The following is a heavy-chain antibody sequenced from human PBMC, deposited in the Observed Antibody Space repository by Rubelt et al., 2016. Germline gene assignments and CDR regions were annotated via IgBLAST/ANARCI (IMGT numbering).Heavy chain of an antibody. J-gene: IGHJ5*02. D-gene: IGHD3-10*01. CDR2: IIPILGIA. CDR1: GGTFSSYA. V-gene: IGHV1-69*04. Sequence: QVQLVQSGAEVKKPGSSVKVPCKASGGTFSSYAIRWVRQAPGQGLEWMGRIIPILGIANYAQKFQGRVTITADKSTSTAYMELSSLRSEDTAVYYCARGVEYYYGSGTNWFDPWGQGTLVTVSS. CDR3: ARGVEYYYGSGTNWFDP.